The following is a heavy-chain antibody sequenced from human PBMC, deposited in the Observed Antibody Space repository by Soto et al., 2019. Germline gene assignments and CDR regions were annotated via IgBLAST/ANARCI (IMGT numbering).Heavy chain of an antibody. Sequence: EVQLLESGGGLVQPGGSLRLSCAASGFTFSSYAMSWVRQAPGPGLEWVSAISGSGRNAYYADSVKGRFTISRDNSNNTXXLQMNSLRAEDMAVYYCAKLPVGCSGGSCYSSIDYWGQGTLVTVSS. CDR2: ISGSGRNA. CDR3: AKLPVGCSGGSCYSSIDY. V-gene: IGHV3-23*01. CDR1: GFTFSSYA. D-gene: IGHD2-15*01. J-gene: IGHJ4*02.